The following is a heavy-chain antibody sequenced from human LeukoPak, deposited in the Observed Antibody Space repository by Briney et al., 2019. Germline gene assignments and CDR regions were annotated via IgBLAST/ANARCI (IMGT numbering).Heavy chain of an antibody. J-gene: IGHJ4*02. CDR3: SKGGVYSSSWGDY. CDR1: GFTFSNYA. D-gene: IGHD6-13*01. V-gene: IGHV3-23*01. Sequence: GGSLRLSCAASGFTFSNYAMSWVRQAPGKGLEWVSAISGGGGSTYYADSVKGRFTISRDNSKSTLYLQMNNLRAEDTAVYYCSKGGVYSSSWGDYWGQGTQVSVSS. CDR2: ISGGGGST.